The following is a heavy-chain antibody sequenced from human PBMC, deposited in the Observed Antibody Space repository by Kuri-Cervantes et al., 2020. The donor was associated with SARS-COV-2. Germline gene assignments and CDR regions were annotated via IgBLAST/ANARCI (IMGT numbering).Heavy chain of an antibody. Sequence: GESLKISCAASGFTFSSYALHWVRQAPGKGLEWVAVISQDGGNIYYADSVKGRFTISRDNSKNTVYLQMNSLRVADTALYYCARDEYCSTSKCYTSYNYYYAMDVWGQGTSVSVSS. V-gene: IGHV3-30-3*01. CDR3: ARDEYCSTSKCYTSYNYYYAMDV. CDR1: GFTFSSYA. CDR2: ISQDGGNI. J-gene: IGHJ6*02. D-gene: IGHD2-2*02.